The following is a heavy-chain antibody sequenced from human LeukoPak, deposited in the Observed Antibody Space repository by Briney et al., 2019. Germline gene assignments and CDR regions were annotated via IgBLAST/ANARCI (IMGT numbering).Heavy chain of an antibody. CDR1: GGSINSDSYY. Sequence: KPSETLSLAXTVSGGSINSDSYYGDWIRQPPGEGLEWIRTTYYTGSPSYNPSLKSRVTISVDTSKNQFSLRLNSVTAADMAVYYCARHRPTVGAGSYYRSFDYWGQGTLVTVSS. J-gene: IGHJ4*02. V-gene: IGHV4-39*01. D-gene: IGHD3-10*01. CDR2: TYYTGSP. CDR3: ARHRPTVGAGSYYRSFDY.